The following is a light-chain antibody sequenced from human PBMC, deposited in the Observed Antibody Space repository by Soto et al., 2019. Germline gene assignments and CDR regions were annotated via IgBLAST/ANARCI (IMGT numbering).Light chain of an antibody. CDR3: QQYNTWRSIS. J-gene: IGKJ5*01. CDR1: QSVSNK. V-gene: IGKV3-15*01. Sequence: EIVMTQSPATLSVSPGERVTLSCRASQSVSNKLGWYQHKPGRAPRLLIYDTSTRAAGTPARFTGSGSGTDFTLTISSLQSEDFAVYYCQQYNTWRSISFGQGTRLEIK. CDR2: DTS.